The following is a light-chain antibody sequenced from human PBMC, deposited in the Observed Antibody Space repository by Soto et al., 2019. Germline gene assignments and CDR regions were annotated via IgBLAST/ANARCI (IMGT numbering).Light chain of an antibody. CDR1: ESTNNY. CDR2: GAF. Sequence: EIVMTQSPATLSVSPGERATLSCRASESTNNYLAWYQQKPGQPPRLXXYGAFNRAAGIPARFSGSGSGTDFTLTISSLEPEDSAAYYCQQRNIWPPVTFGQGTRLEI. J-gene: IGKJ5*01. CDR3: QQRNIWPPVT. V-gene: IGKV3-11*01.